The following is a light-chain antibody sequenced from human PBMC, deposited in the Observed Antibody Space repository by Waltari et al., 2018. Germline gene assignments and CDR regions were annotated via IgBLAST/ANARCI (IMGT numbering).Light chain of an antibody. Sequence: QSALTQPRSVSGSPGQSVTISCTGTSSDIGANYAFVSWYQQHPDKAPKPVIYDVSVRPLGVPGRFSGSKSGNTASLTISGLQSEDEAEYYCCSYAGSHVLLGGGTKLTVL. CDR1: SSDIGANYAF. CDR3: CSYAGSHVL. V-gene: IGLV2-11*01. J-gene: IGLJ2*01. CDR2: DVS.